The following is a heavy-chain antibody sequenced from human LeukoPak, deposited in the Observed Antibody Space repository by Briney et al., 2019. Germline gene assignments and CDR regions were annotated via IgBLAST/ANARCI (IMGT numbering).Heavy chain of an antibody. CDR2: IYYSGST. V-gene: IGHV4-39*01. CDR1: GGSISGSSYY. D-gene: IGHD2/OR15-2a*01. Sequence: SETLSLTCTVSGGSISGSSYYWGWIRQPPGKGLEWIGSIYYSGSTYYNPSLKSRVTISVDTSKNQFSLKLSSVTAADTAVYYCARSARRLWPVSVYYYYMDVWGKGTTVTVSS. J-gene: IGHJ6*03. CDR3: ARSARRLWPVSVYYYYMDV.